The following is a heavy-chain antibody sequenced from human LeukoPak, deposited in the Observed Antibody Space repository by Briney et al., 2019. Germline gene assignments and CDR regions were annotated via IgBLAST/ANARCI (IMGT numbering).Heavy chain of an antibody. Sequence: SETLSLTCTVSGDSISSSNCYWGWIRQPPGKGLEWIGSIYFSGGTYYNASLKSRVTISVDTSKNQFSLKLSSVTAADTAVYYCSAFTSLFDYWGQGTLVTVSS. V-gene: IGHV4-39*01. CDR1: GDSISSSNCY. CDR3: SAFTSLFDY. J-gene: IGHJ4*02. CDR2: IYFSGGT.